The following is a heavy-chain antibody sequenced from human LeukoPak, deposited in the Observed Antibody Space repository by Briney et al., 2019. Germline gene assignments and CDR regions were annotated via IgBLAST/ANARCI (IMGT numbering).Heavy chain of an antibody. CDR1: GFTFSRYT. CDR2: ISGSGGST. CDR3: AKDRVGIYYFDY. J-gene: IGHJ4*02. V-gene: IGHV3-23*01. D-gene: IGHD1-14*01. Sequence: GGSLRLSCAASGFTFSRYTMNWVRQAPGKGLEWVSAISGSGGSTYYADSVKGRFTISRDNSKNTLYLQMNSLRAEDTAVYYCAKDRVGIYYFDYWGQGTLVTVSS.